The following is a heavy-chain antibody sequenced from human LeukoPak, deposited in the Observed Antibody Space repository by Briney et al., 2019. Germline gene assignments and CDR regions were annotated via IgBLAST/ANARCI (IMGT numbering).Heavy chain of an antibody. V-gene: IGHV4-34*01. CDR1: GGSFSGYY. Sequence: SETLSLTCAVYGGSFSGYYWSWIRQPPGKGLEWIGEINHSGSTNYNPSLKSRVTISVDTSKNQFSLKLSSVTAADTAVYYCARYSGSSWYSTFSFDYWGQGTLVTVSS. J-gene: IGHJ4*02. D-gene: IGHD6-13*01. CDR3: ARYSGSSWYSTFSFDY. CDR2: INHSGST.